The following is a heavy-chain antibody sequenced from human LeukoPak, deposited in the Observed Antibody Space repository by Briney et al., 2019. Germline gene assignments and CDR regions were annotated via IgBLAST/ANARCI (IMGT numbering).Heavy chain of an antibody. Sequence: PGGSLRLSCAASGFTVSSNYMSWVRQAPGKGLEWVSVIYSGGSTYYADSVKGRFTISRDNAKNSLYLQMNSLRAEDTAVYYCARGKGLYYDILTGSIDYWGQGTLVTVSS. V-gene: IGHV3-53*01. D-gene: IGHD3-9*01. J-gene: IGHJ4*02. CDR2: IYSGGST. CDR1: GFTVSSNY. CDR3: ARGKGLYYDILTGSIDY.